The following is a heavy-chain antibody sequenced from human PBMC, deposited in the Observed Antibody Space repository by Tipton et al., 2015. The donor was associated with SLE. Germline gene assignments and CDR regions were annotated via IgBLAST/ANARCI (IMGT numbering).Heavy chain of an antibody. CDR1: GGSITSHF. CDR3: ARGAANQWLFNWFDS. V-gene: IGHV1-46*04. J-gene: IGHJ5*01. Sequence: SCAVSGGSITSHFWSWVRQAPGQGLEWIGIINPSGESTNSARKLQDRVILTRDTATSTVYMELRSLRSEDTAVYYCARGAANQWLFNWFDSWGQGTLVTVSS. D-gene: IGHD6-19*01. CDR2: INPSGEST.